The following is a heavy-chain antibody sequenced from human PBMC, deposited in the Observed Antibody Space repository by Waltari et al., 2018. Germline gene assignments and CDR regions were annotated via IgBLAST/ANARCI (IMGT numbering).Heavy chain of an antibody. V-gene: IGHV4-4*07. CDR3: ARDGRTGTHYYYYMDV. D-gene: IGHD1-7*01. J-gene: IGHJ6*03. CDR1: GGSISSYY. Sequence: QVQLQESGPGLVKPSETLSLTCTVSGGSISSYYWSWIRQPAGKGLEWIGRIYTSGSTNYSPSLKSRVTMSVDTSKNQFSLKLSSVTAADTAVYYCARDGRTGTHYYYYMDVWGKGTTVTISS. CDR2: IYTSGST.